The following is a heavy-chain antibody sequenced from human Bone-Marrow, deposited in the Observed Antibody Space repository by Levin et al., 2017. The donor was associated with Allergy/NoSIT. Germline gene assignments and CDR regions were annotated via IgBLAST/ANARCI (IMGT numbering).Heavy chain of an antibody. CDR1: GGPISSYY. Sequence: PSETLSLTCTVSGGPISSYYWSWIRQPPGKGLEWIGYIYYSGSTNYNPSLKSRVTISVDTSKNQFSLKLSSVTAADTAVYYCARGGYSYGYSGRIDYWGQGTLVTVSS. CDR2: IYYSGST. CDR3: ARGGYSYGYSGRIDY. D-gene: IGHD5-18*01. J-gene: IGHJ4*02. V-gene: IGHV4-59*01.